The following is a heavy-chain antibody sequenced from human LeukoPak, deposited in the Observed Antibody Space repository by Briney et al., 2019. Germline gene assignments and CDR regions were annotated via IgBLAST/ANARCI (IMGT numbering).Heavy chain of an antibody. V-gene: IGHV2-5*02. CDR1: GFSVSTDGVG. J-gene: IGHJ4*02. CDR2: IYWDDDK. CDR3: AYGPFGSEGYRHFDY. Sequence: SGPTLVNPTQTLTLTCSCSGFSVSTDGVGVGWIRQPPGKALEWLALIYWDDDKRYSPSLKNRLTITKDTSKNQVVLTVTNMDPVDTATYYCAYGPFGSEGYRHFDYWGQGTLVTVSS. D-gene: IGHD3-10*01.